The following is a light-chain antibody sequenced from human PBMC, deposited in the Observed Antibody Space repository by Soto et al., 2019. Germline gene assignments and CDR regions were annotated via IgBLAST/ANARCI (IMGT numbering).Light chain of an antibody. CDR2: DAS. J-gene: IGKJ5*01. CDR3: QQFNNYIT. V-gene: IGKV1D-13*01. CDR1: QSISSY. Sequence: IQMTQSPSTLSASVGDRVTITCRASQSISSYLNWYQQKPGKAPKLLIYDASSLESGVPSRFSGSGSGTDFTLTISSLQPEDFATYYCQQFNNYITFGQGTRLEI.